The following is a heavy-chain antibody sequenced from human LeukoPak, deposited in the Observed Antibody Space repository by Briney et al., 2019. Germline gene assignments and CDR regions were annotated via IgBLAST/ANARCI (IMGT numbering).Heavy chain of an antibody. V-gene: IGHV4-31*03. CDR3: ARIVVVVAALDY. CDR1: GGSISSGGYY. D-gene: IGHD2-15*01. CDR2: IYYSGST. J-gene: IGHJ4*02. Sequence: SETLSLTCTVSGGSISSGGYYWSWIRQHPGKGLELIGYIYYSGSTYYNPSLKSRVTISVDTSKNQFSLKLSSVTAADTAVYYCARIVVVVAALDYWGQGTLVTVSS.